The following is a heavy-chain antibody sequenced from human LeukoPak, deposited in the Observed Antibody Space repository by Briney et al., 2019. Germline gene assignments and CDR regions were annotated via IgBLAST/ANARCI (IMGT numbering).Heavy chain of an antibody. D-gene: IGHD6-13*01. CDR3: ARLTAAAGSQGFDY. Sequence: SETLSLTCAVYGGSFSGYYWSWIRQPPGKGLECIGEINHSGSTNYNPSLKSRVTISVDTSKNQFSLKLSSVTAADTAVYYCARLTAAAGSQGFDYWGQGTLVTVSS. CDR2: INHSGST. J-gene: IGHJ4*02. V-gene: IGHV4-34*01. CDR1: GGSFSGYY.